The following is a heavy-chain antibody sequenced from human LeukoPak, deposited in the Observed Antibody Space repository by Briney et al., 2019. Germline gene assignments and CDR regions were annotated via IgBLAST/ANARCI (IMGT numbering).Heavy chain of an antibody. V-gene: IGHV3-66*02. D-gene: IGHD2-2*01. CDR1: GFTVSSNY. J-gene: IGHJ3*02. Sequence: GGSLRLSCAASGFTVSSNYMSWVRQAPGKGLEWVSVIYSGGSTYYADSVKGRFTISRDNSKNTLYLQMNSLRADDTAVYYCARSYCSSTSCFAFDIWGQGTMVTVSS. CDR3: ARSYCSSTSCFAFDI. CDR2: IYSGGST.